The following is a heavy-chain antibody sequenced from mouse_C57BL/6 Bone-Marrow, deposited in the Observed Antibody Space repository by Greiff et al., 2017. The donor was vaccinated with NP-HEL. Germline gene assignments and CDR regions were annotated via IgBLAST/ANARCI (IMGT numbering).Heavy chain of an antibody. V-gene: IGHV1-69*01. CDR1: GYTFTSYW. D-gene: IGHD2-2*01. J-gene: IGHJ2*01. Sequence: VKLMESGAELVMPGASVKLSCKASGYTFTSYWMHWVKQRPGQGLEWIGEIDPSDSYTNYNQKFKGKSTLTVDKSSSTAYMQLSSLTSEDSAVYYCARGYAPYFDYWGQGTTLTVSS. CDR3: ARGYAPYFDY. CDR2: IDPSDSYT.